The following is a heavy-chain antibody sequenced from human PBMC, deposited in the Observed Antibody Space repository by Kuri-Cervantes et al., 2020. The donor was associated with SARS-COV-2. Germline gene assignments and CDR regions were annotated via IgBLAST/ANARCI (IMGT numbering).Heavy chain of an antibody. CDR2: ISSSSSYI. CDR1: GFTVSSNY. CDR3: ARGLTGTTSDAFDI. J-gene: IGHJ3*02. D-gene: IGHD1-7*01. Sequence: GGSLRLSCAASGFTVSSNYMNWVRQAPGKGLEWVSSISSSSSYIYYADSVKGRFTISRDNAKNSLYLQMNSLRAEDTAVYYCARGLTGTTSDAFDIWGQGTMVTVSS. V-gene: IGHV3-21*01.